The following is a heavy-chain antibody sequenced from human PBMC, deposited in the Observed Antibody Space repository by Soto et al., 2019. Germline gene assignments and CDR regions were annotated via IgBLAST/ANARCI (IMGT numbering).Heavy chain of an antibody. CDR3: TRGLGSLDPFDA. V-gene: IGHV3-30*03. CDR2: ISYDGSNK. CDR1: GFTFGGYG. D-gene: IGHD3-16*01. J-gene: IGHJ3*01. Sequence: PGGSLRLSCAASGFTFGGYGVHWVRQAPGKGLEWVAVISYDGSNKYYADSVKGRFTISRDDSKNALYLQMNSLRADDTAVYHCTRGLGSLDPFDAWGPGTRVTVSS.